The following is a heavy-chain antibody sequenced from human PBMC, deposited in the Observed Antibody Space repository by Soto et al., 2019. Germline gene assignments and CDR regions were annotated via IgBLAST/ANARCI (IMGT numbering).Heavy chain of an antibody. V-gene: IGHV3-7*01. CDR3: SRPYSSSRYFDP. CDR2: INQDGSEK. Sequence: GGSLRLSCVASGFTFSKSWMNWVRQAPGKGLQWVANINQDGSEKSYVDSVKGRFTISRDNARNSLSLQMDSLGVDDTAVYFCSRPYSSSRYFDPWGQGTLVTVSS. D-gene: IGHD6-13*01. J-gene: IGHJ5*02. CDR1: GFTFSKSW.